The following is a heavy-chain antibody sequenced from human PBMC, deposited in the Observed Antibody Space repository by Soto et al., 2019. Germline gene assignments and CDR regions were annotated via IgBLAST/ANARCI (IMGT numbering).Heavy chain of an antibody. Sequence: LRLSCAASGFTFSSYDMHWVRQAAGKGLEWVAVTSYDGSKKYYADSVKGRFTISRDNSKNTLYLQMNSLRGEDTAVYYCAKPVYGGNVYYNGMDVWGRGTTVTVSS. D-gene: IGHD4-17*01. J-gene: IGHJ6*02. CDR3: AKPVYGGNVYYNGMDV. V-gene: IGHV3-30*18. CDR1: GFTFSSYD. CDR2: TSYDGSKK.